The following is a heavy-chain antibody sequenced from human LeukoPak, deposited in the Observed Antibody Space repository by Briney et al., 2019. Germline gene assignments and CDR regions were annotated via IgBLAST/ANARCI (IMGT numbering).Heavy chain of an antibody. CDR1: GGSISSSSFY. Sequence: SETLSLTCTVSGGSISSSSFYWGWIRQPPGKGLDGIGSIYYSGSTYYNPSLKSRVTISVDTSKNQFSLKLSSVTAADTAVYYCARGWGDGYNYHYFDYWGQGTLVTVSS. CDR2: IYYSGST. D-gene: IGHD5-24*01. V-gene: IGHV4-39*01. J-gene: IGHJ4*02. CDR3: ARGWGDGYNYHYFDY.